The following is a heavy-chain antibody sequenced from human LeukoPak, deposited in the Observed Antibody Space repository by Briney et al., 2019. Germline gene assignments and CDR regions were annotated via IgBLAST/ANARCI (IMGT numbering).Heavy chain of an antibody. Sequence: GGPLRLSCAASGFTFSSYSMNWVRQAPGKGLEWVSSISSSSSYIYYADSVKGRFTISRDNAKNSLYLQMNSLRAEDTAVYYCARGPSSGSSSFDYWGQGTLVTVSS. CDR1: GFTFSSYS. D-gene: IGHD6-19*01. J-gene: IGHJ4*02. V-gene: IGHV3-21*01. CDR3: ARGPSSGSSSFDY. CDR2: ISSSSSYI.